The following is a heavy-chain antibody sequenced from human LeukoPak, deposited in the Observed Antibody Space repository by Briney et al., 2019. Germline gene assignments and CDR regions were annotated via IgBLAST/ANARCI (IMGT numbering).Heavy chain of an antibody. D-gene: IGHD4-23*01. CDR2: ISGSGTKT. CDR3: AKEYYGGWGDD. Sequence: GGSLRLSCAASGFTFSSSAMTWVRQAPGQGLEWVSSISGSGTKTYYADSVKGRFTISRDNSKSTLYLQVNSLRAEDTALYYCAKEYYGGWGDDWGQGTLVTVSS. J-gene: IGHJ4*02. CDR1: GFTFSSSA. V-gene: IGHV3-23*01.